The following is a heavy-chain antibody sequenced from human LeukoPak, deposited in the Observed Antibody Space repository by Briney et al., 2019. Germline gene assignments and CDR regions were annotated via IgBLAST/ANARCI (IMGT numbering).Heavy chain of an antibody. CDR2: INHNGNVN. CDR1: GFSFSGAW. V-gene: IGHV3-7*03. D-gene: IGHD3-16*01. Sequence: GGSLRLSCAASGFSFSGAWMNWVRQAPGKGLEWVASINHNGNVNYYVDSVKGRFTISRDNAKNSLYLQMSNLRAEDTAVYFCARGGGLDVWGQGVTVTVSS. CDR3: ARGGGLDV. J-gene: IGHJ6*02.